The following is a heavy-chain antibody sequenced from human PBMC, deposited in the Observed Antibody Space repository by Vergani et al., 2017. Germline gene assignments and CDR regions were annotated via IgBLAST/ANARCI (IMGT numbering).Heavy chain of an antibody. CDR2: IVPIFGIT. D-gene: IGHD3-22*01. Sequence: QVQLVQSGAEVKKPGSSIKVSCKTSGGTFNQYAINWVRQAPGQGLEWLGRIVPIFGITDYAQKFQGRVTITADESPRTVYMDLSSLRSDDTAVYYCTRGWYYDSIAYWAYWGQGTLVTVSS. CDR3: TRGWYYDSIAYWAY. J-gene: IGHJ4*02. CDR1: GGTFNQYA. V-gene: IGHV1-69*13.